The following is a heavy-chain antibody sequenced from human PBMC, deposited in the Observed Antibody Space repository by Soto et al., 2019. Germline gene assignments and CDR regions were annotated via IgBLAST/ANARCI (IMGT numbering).Heavy chain of an antibody. D-gene: IGHD6-13*01. Sequence: QVQLVQSEAEVKKPGASVKVSCKASGYTFTNYGLIWVRQAPGQGLEWMAWISPYDGNTHYAQKLQGRITVTTDTSTSTAYIELRSLRSDDTAVYFCARDDRAAASGTTYYFDYWGQGTLVTVSS. CDR2: ISPYDGNT. J-gene: IGHJ4*02. CDR3: ARDDRAAASGTTYYFDY. V-gene: IGHV1-18*01. CDR1: GYTFTNYG.